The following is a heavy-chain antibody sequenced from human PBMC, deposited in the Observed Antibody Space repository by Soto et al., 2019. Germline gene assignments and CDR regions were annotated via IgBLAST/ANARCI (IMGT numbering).Heavy chain of an antibody. CDR3: ARDPVIYDSSGYLGDAFDI. D-gene: IGHD3-22*01. CDR1: GYTFTSYA. V-gene: IGHV1-3*01. CDR2: INAGNGNT. Sequence: AASVKVSYKASGYTFTSYAMHWVRQAPGQRLEWMGWINAGNGNTKYSQKFQGRVTITRDTSASTAYMELSSLGSEDTAVYYCARDPVIYDSSGYLGDAFDIWGQGTMVTVSS. J-gene: IGHJ3*02.